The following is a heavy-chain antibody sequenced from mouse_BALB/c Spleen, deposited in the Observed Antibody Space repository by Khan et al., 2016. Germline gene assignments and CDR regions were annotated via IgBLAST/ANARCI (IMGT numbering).Heavy chain of an antibody. V-gene: IGHV1-9*01. CDR1: GYTFSNYW. Sequence: QVQLKQSGTEVMKPGASVKISCKATGYTFSNYWIEWVKQRPGHGLEWIGDILPGSGNSNYNEKFKGKATFTADTSSNTAYVHLSSLTSEDSAVYYCARAWYSMDYWGQGTSVTVSS. CDR2: ILPGSGNS. J-gene: IGHJ4*01. CDR3: ARAWYSMDY.